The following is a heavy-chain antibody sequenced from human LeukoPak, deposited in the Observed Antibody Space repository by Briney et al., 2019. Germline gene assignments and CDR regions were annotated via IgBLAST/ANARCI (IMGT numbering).Heavy chain of an antibody. D-gene: IGHD1-1*01. Sequence: GGSLRLSCVASGFSFSTCDMTWVRQAPGKGLEWVSAISGSGGSTYYADSVKGRFTISRDNSKNTLYLQMNSLRAEDTAVYYCAKEGAAVILERRGYQYYFDYWGQGTLVTVSS. CDR2: ISGSGGST. V-gene: IGHV3-23*01. CDR1: GFSFSTCD. CDR3: AKEGAAVILERRGYQYYFDY. J-gene: IGHJ4*02.